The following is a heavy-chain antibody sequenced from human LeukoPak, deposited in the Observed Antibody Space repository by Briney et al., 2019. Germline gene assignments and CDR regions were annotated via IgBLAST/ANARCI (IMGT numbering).Heavy chain of an antibody. J-gene: IGHJ5*02. D-gene: IGHD3-10*01. CDR2: IYYSGST. Sequence: SETLSLTCTVSGGSISSGDYYWSWIRQPPGKGLEWIGSIYYSGSTCYNPSLKSRVTISVDTSKNQFSLKLSSMTAADTAVYYCARFGFGELFSGNWFDPWGQGTLVPVSS. V-gene: IGHV4-30-4*01. CDR1: GGSISSGDYY. CDR3: ARFGFGELFSGNWFDP.